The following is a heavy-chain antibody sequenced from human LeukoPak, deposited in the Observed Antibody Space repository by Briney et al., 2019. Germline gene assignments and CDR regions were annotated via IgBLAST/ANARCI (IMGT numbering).Heavy chain of an antibody. D-gene: IGHD1-1*01. CDR2: ISSNGGRT. J-gene: IGHJ4*02. V-gene: IGHV3-64D*06. CDR1: GFTFSSYA. CDR3: VKSERGPLNY. Sequence: PGGSLRLSCSASGFTFSSYAMYWVRQAPGKGLEYVSVISSNGGRTDYADSVKGRFTISRDNSKNTLYLQMSSLRAEDTAVYYCVKSERGPLNYWGQGTLVTVSS.